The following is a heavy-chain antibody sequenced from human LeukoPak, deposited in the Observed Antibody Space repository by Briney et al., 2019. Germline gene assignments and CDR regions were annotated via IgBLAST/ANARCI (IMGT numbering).Heavy chain of an antibody. D-gene: IGHD3/OR15-3a*01. CDR1: GFTFSSYE. V-gene: IGHV3-48*03. CDR2: ISSSGSTI. Sequence: GGSLRLSCAASGFTFSSYEMNWVRQAPGKGLEWVSYISSSGSTIYYADSVKGRFTISRANAKNSLYLQMNSLRAEDTAVYYCARGNPTIFGLVISPYYFDYWGQGTLVTVSS. CDR3: ARGNPTIFGLVISPYYFDY. J-gene: IGHJ4*02.